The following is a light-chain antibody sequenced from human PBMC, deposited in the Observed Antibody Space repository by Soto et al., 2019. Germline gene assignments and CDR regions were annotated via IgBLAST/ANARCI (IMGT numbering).Light chain of an antibody. J-gene: IGKJ3*01. V-gene: IGKV1-27*01. CDR3: QNYYSASAVFT. CDR1: QAIYHY. Sequence: DIQMTQSPSSLSASVGDRVTITCRASQAIYHYLAWYQQRPGQAPNLLIYHASTLQSGVPSRFSGSGSGTDFHLTISSLESVDVASYYCQNYYSASAVFTFGPGTKVDLK. CDR2: HAS.